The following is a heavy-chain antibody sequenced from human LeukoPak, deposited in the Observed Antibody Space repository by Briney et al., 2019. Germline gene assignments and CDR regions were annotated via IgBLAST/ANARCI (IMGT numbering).Heavy chain of an antibody. V-gene: IGHV1-2*02. CDR3: ARGGVGTVVTHYWYFDL. CDR2: INPNSGGT. Sequence: ASVKVSCKASGYTFTGYYMHWVRQAPGQGLEWMGWINPNSGGTNYAQKFQGRVTMTRDTSISTAYMELSRLRSDDTAVYYCARGGVGTVVTHYWYFDLWGRGTLVTVSS. J-gene: IGHJ2*01. CDR1: GYTFTGYY. D-gene: IGHD4-23*01.